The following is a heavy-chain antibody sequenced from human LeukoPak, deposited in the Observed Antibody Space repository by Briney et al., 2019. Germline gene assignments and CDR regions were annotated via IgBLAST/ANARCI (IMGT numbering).Heavy chain of an antibody. Sequence: ASVKVSCKASGYTFTSYYMHWVRQAPGQGLEWMGIINPSGGSTSYAQKFQGRVTMTRDTSTSTVYMELSSLRSEDTAVYHCAREKNWNYDRGSNHDYWGQGTLVTVSS. CDR2: INPSGGST. V-gene: IGHV1-46*03. J-gene: IGHJ4*02. CDR1: GYTFTSYY. CDR3: AREKNWNYDRGSNHDY. D-gene: IGHD1-7*01.